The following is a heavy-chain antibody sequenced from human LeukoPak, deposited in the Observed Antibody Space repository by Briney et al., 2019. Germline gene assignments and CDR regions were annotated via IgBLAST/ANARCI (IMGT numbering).Heavy chain of an antibody. CDR1: GVSISSSNSY. D-gene: IGHD5-12*01. V-gene: IGHV4-39*01. J-gene: IGHJ4*02. CDR2: IYYSGNT. CDR3: AKSNGYGLIDY. Sequence: PSETLSLTCTVSGVSISSSNSYWGWIRQPPGKGLEWIGSIYYSGNTYYNASLKSQVSISIDTSKNQFSLKLASVTAADTAVYYCAKSNGYGLIDYWGQGTLVTVSS.